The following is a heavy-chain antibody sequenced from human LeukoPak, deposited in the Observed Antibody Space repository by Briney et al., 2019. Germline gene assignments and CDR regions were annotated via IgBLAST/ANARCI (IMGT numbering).Heavy chain of an antibody. V-gene: IGHV5-51*01. CDR1: GYKFTSYW. CDR2: IYPGDSDT. J-gene: IGHJ3*02. D-gene: IGHD6-19*01. Sequence: GESLKISCKGSGYKFTSYWIGWVRQMPGKGLERMGIIYPGDSDTRYSPSFQGQVTISADKSISTAYLQWSSLKASDTAMYYCARIPPPVAEDAFDIWGQGTMVTVSS. CDR3: ARIPPPVAEDAFDI.